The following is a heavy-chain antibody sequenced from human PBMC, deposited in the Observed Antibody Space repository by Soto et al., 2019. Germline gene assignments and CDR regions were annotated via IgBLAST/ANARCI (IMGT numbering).Heavy chain of an antibody. CDR2: INPNSGGT. CDR1: GYTFTGYY. Sequence: QVQLVQSGAEVKKPGASVKVSCKASGYTFTGYYMHWVRQAPGQGLEWMGWINPNSGGTNYEQKFQGRVTMTRDTSISTAYMERSRLRSDDTAVYYCARAPLTWDGSWLDYWGQGTLVTVSS. J-gene: IGHJ4*02. D-gene: IGHD7-27*01. CDR3: ARAPLTWDGSWLDY. V-gene: IGHV1-2*02.